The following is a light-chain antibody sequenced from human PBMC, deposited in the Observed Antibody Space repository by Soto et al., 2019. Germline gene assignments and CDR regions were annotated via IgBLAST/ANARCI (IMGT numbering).Light chain of an antibody. V-gene: IGKV3-20*01. CDR2: GAS. CDR1: QSVSSSY. J-gene: IGKJ5*01. Sequence: EIMLTQSPGTLSLSPGERATLSCRAIQSVSSSYSAWYQQKPGQSPRLLIYGASSRATGIPDRFSGSGSGTDFSLTISRLEPEDFAVYYCQQYGSSSSITFGQGTRLEIK. CDR3: QQYGSSSSIT.